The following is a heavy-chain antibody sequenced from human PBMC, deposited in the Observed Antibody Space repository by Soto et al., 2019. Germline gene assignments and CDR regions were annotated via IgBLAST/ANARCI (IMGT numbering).Heavy chain of an antibody. D-gene: IGHD5-12*01. CDR1: GFTFSSYA. V-gene: IGHV3-74*02. CDR2: INGGGGDR. Sequence: VQLVESGGGVVQPGRSLRLSCAASGFTFSSYAMHWVRQAPGKGLEWVSRINGGGGDRSDADWVEGRFTISKDNAKNTLYLQMKFLRVEDTAVYYCVRGNSGYGNFDQWGQGVLVTVSS. CDR3: VRGNSGYGNFDQ. J-gene: IGHJ4*02.